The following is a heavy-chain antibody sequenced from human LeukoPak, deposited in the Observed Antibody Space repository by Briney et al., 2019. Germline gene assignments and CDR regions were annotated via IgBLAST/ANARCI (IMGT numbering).Heavy chain of an antibody. Sequence: GGSQRLSCAGSGFTFSSYWMTWVRQAPGKGLEWVANIKQDGSEKYYVDSVKGRFTISRDNAKNSLYLQMNSLRVEDTSVYYCARVNYYYYYGMDVWGQGTTVTVSS. J-gene: IGHJ6*02. CDR2: IKQDGSEK. V-gene: IGHV3-7*04. CDR1: GFTFSSYW. CDR3: ARVNYYYYYGMDV.